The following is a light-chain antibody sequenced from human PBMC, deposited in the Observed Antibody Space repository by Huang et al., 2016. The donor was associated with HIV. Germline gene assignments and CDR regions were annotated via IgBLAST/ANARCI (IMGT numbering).Light chain of an antibody. Sequence: DIQMTQSPSSLSASIGNRVTITCRASQSVTRFLNWYQQKPGKAPKLLIYTASDLQSGVPSRFIGSGSGTEFTLTINSLQPEDFATYYCQQSYTVPYTFGQGTKLEIK. CDR2: TAS. CDR3: QQSYTVPYT. CDR1: QSVTRF. J-gene: IGKJ2*01. V-gene: IGKV1-39*01.